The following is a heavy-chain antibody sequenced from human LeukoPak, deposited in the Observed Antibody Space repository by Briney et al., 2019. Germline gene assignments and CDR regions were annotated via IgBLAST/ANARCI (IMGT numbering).Heavy chain of an antibody. CDR3: AKGSPQGVVVVATTLYFDY. D-gene: IGHD2-15*01. CDR1: GLIFSSYA. CDR2: ISGSGGTT. J-gene: IGHJ4*02. Sequence: GGSLRLSCAASGLIFSSYAMSWVRQAPGKGLEWVSAISGSGGTTYYADSVKGRFTISRDNSKNTLYLQMNSLRAEDTAVYYCAKGSPQGVVVVATTLYFDYWGQGTLVTVSS. V-gene: IGHV3-23*01.